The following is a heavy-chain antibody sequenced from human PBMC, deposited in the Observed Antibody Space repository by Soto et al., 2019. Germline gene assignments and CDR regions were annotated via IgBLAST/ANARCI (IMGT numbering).Heavy chain of an antibody. J-gene: IGHJ5*02. Sequence: SSETLSLTCTVSGGSISSGDYYWSWIRQPPGKGLEWIGYIYHSGSTYYNPSLKSRVTISVYTSKNQFSLKLSSVTAAVTAVYYCARERPDGARLDPWGQGTLVTVSS. CDR1: GGSISSGDYY. CDR3: ARERPDGARLDP. CDR2: IYHSGST. V-gene: IGHV4-30-4*01. D-gene: IGHD6-6*01.